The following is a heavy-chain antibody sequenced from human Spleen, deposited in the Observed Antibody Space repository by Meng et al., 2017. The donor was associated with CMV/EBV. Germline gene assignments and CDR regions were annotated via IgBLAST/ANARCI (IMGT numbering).Heavy chain of an antibody. CDR1: GFTCSSYW. V-gene: IGHV3-74*01. J-gene: IGHJ4*02. CDR3: ARGAYGSGSYRGGFDY. CDR2: IIGDGTTT. Sequence: GFTCSSYWMHWVRQVPGKGLVWVSRIIGDGTTTNYADSVKGRFTISRDNAKSTLYLQMNSLRAEDTAIYYCARGAYGSGSYRGGFDYWGQGALVTVSS. D-gene: IGHD3-10*01.